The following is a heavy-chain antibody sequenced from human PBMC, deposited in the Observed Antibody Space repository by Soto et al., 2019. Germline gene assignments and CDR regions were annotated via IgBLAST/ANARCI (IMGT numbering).Heavy chain of an antibody. CDR1: GYTFTGYY. D-gene: IGHD3-10*01. CDR3: AVFLWFGEVPLGMDV. CDR2: INPNSGGT. J-gene: IGHJ6*02. Sequence: ASVKVSCKASGYTFTGYYMHWVRQAPGQGLEWMGWINPNSGGTNYAQKFQGRVTMTRDTSISTAYMELSRLRSDDTAVYYCAVFLWFGEVPLGMDVWGPGTTVTVSS. V-gene: IGHV1-2*02.